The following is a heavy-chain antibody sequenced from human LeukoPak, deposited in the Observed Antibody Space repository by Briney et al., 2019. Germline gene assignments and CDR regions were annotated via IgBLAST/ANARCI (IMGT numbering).Heavy chain of an antibody. V-gene: IGHV3-11*04. CDR2: ISSSGSTI. CDR1: GFTFSDYY. J-gene: IGHJ4*02. Sequence: GGSLRLSCAASGFTFSDYYMSWIRQAPGKGLEWVSYISSSGSTIYYADSVKGRFTISRDNSKNTLYLQLNSLRPDDTALYYCAKGVAVAGRFTYWGQGTLVTVSS. CDR3: AKGVAVAGRFTY. D-gene: IGHD6-19*01.